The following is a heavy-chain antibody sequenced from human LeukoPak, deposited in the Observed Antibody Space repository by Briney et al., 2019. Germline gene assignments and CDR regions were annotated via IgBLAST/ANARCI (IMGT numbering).Heavy chain of an antibody. Sequence: GGSLRLSCAASGFAFSNYAMHWVRQAPGKGLEWVALISYDRGNKCYADSVKGRFTISSDNSKNTLYLQMNSLRGEDTAVYYCARGAPRNYDFWSGPFDYWGQGSLVTVSS. V-gene: IGHV3-30-3*01. CDR3: ARGAPRNYDFWSGPFDY. CDR1: GFAFSNYA. D-gene: IGHD3-3*01. J-gene: IGHJ4*02. CDR2: ISYDRGNK.